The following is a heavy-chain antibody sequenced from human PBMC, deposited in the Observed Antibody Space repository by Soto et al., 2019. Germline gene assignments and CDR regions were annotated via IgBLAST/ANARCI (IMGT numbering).Heavy chain of an antibody. J-gene: IGHJ6*02. CDR2: ISSSSSTI. D-gene: IGHD4-4*01. V-gene: IGHV3-48*02. CDR3: ARDPVDSNYDYYYYCSMDV. Sequence: EVQLVESGGGLVQPGGSLRLSCAASGFTFSSYSMNWVRQAPGKGLEWVSYISSSSSTIYYADSVKGRFTISRDNAKNSLYLQMNSLRDEATAVYYCARDPVDSNYDYYYYCSMDVWGQGTTVTVSS. CDR1: GFTFSSYS.